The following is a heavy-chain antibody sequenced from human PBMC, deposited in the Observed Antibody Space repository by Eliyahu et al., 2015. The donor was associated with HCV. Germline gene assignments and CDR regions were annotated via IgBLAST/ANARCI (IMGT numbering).Heavy chain of an antibody. CDR3: TTDPSRIAAAGNARDWFDP. D-gene: IGHD6-13*01. CDR2: IKSKTDGGTT. V-gene: IGHV3-15*01. CDR1: GFTFSNAW. J-gene: IGHJ5*02. Sequence: EVQLVESGGGLVKPGGSLRLSCAASGFTFSNAWMSWVRQAPGKGLEWVGRIKSKTDGGTTDYAAXVKGRFTISRDDSKNTLYLQMNSLKTEDTAVYYCTTDPSRIAAAGNARDWFDPWGQGTLVTVSS.